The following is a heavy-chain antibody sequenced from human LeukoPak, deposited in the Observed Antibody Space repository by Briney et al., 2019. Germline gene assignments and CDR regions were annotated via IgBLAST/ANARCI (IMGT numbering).Heavy chain of an antibody. CDR1: GGSFSSYA. V-gene: IGHV3-30-3*01. J-gene: IGHJ4*02. D-gene: IGHD6-13*01. CDR2: ISYDGSDE. Sequence: PGGSLRLSCEASGGSFSSYAMHWVRQAPGKGLEWVACISYDGSDEFYADSVKGRFTISRDNSKSMMYLKMNSLRVDDTAVYYCARETPLGQQPNAYWGQGTLVTVSS. CDR3: ARETPLGQQPNAY.